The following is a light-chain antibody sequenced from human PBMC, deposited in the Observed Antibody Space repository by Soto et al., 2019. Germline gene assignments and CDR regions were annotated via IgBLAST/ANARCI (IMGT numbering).Light chain of an antibody. CDR2: DNN. Sequence: QSVLTQPSSVSAAPGQKVTISCSGSSSNIGNNYVSWYQHLPGTAPKLLIYDNNKRPSGIPDRFSGSKSGTSATLGITGLQTGDEADYYCGTWDTSLSAGFGTGTKVTV. J-gene: IGLJ1*01. CDR3: GTWDTSLSAG. V-gene: IGLV1-51*01. CDR1: SSNIGNNY.